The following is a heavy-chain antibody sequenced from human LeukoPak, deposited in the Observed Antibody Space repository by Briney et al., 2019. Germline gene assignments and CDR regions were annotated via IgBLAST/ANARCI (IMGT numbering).Heavy chain of an antibody. CDR1: GGSIISSAYY. V-gene: IGHV4-30-4*08. J-gene: IGHJ4*02. CDR2: IYYSGST. CDR3: VRTEVSSGTEDY. Sequence: SQTLSLTCTVSGGSIISSAYYWSWIRQPPGKGLEWIGYIYYSGSTYYNPSLKSRVTISLDTSKNQFSLKLSSVTAADTAVYYCVRTEVSSGTEDYWGQGTLVTVSS. D-gene: IGHD6-19*01.